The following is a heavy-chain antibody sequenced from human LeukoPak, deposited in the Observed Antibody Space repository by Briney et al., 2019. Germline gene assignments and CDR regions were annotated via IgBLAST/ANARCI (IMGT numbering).Heavy chain of an antibody. CDR3: AKDRRGDSSGYGY. V-gene: IGHV3-33*06. CDR1: GFTFSSYG. D-gene: IGHD3-22*01. Sequence: GRSLRLSCAASGFTFSSYGMHWVRQAPGKGLEWVAVIWYDGSNKYYADSVKGRFTISRGNSKNTLYLQMNSLRAEDTAVYYCAKDRRGDSSGYGYWGQGTLVTVSS. J-gene: IGHJ4*02. CDR2: IWYDGSNK.